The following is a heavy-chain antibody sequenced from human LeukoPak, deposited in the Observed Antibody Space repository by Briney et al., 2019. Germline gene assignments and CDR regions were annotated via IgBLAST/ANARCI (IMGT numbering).Heavy chain of an antibody. J-gene: IGHJ3*02. V-gene: IGHV4-34*01. CDR3: ASPGATDAFDI. Sequence: SETLSLTCAVYGGSFSGYYWSWIRQPPGKGPEWIGEINHSGSTNYNPSLESRVTISVDTSKNQFSLKLSSVTAADTAVYYCASPGATDAFDIWGQGTMVTVSS. CDR2: INHSGST. CDR1: GGSFSGYY.